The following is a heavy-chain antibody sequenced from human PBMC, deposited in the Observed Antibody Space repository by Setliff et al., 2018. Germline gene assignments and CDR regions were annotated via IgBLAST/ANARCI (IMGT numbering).Heavy chain of an antibody. CDR2: IYYSGST. J-gene: IGHJ4*02. CDR3: ASGLNWLSSTEFDY. V-gene: IGHV4-39*07. Sequence: SETLSLTCTVSGGSISSSSYYWGWIRQPPGKGLEWIGSIYYSGSTYYNPSLKSRVTISLDTSKNQFSLKLTSVTAADTAVYYCASGLNWLSSTEFDYWGQGTLVTVSS. CDR1: GGSISSSSYY. D-gene: IGHD1-20*01.